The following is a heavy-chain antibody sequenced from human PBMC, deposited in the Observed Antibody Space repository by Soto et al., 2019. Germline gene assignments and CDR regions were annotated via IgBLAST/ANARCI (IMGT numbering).Heavy chain of an antibody. Sequence: QVQLVQSGAEVRKPGASVTVSCRTSGDTFSDYYIHWVRQAPGQGLEWMGWINPNSGATNYAQTFRGLVTMARDTSIRTVYMQLSRLRSDDTAVYYCARESGGATATLDYYYFYMDVWGTGTTVTVSS. CDR2: INPNSGAT. J-gene: IGHJ6*03. D-gene: IGHD1-26*01. CDR1: GDTFSDYY. CDR3: ARESGGATATLDYYYFYMDV. V-gene: IGHV1-2*04.